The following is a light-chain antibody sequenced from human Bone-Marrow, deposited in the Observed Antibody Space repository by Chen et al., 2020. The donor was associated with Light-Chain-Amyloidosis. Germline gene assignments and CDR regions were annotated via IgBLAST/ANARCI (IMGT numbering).Light chain of an antibody. V-gene: IGLV3-25*03. CDR1: DLPTKY. Sequence: SYSLPQPPSESVSPGQAARITCSGDDLPTKYAYWYQQKPGQAPVLVIHRDTERPSGISERFSGSSSGTTATLIISGVQAEDEADYHCQSADSSGTYEVIFGGGTKLTVL. CDR2: RDT. J-gene: IGLJ2*01. CDR3: QSADSSGTYEVI.